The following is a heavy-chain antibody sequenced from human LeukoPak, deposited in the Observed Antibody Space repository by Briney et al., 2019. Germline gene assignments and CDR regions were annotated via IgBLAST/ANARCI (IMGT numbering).Heavy chain of an antibody. CDR2: INPDSGVT. V-gene: IGHV1-2*02. D-gene: IGHD1-1*01. J-gene: IGHJ6*03. CDR3: ARDKQLDWAHSYYYYMHV. Sequence: ASVKVSCKASGYTFTGYYMHWVRQAPGHGLEWMGWINPDSGVTNYAQKFQGRVTMTRDTSINTAYMELSRLRSDDTAVYYCARDKQLDWAHSYYYYMHVWGKGTTVTVSS. CDR1: GYTFTGYY.